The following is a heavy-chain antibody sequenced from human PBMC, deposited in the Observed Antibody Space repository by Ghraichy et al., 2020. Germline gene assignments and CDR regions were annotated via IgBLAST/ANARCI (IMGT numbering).Heavy chain of an antibody. D-gene: IGHD1-1*01. CDR1: GFTFSSYS. V-gene: IGHV3-21*01. CDR2: ISSSSYI. J-gene: IGHJ5*02. Sequence: GGSLRLSCAASGFTFSSYSMNWVRQAPGKGLEWVSSISSSSYIYYADSVKGRFTISRDNAKNSLYLQMNSLRAEDTAVYYCARETGGGDVQLERRGAWGQGTLVTVSS. CDR3: ARETGGGDVQLERRGA.